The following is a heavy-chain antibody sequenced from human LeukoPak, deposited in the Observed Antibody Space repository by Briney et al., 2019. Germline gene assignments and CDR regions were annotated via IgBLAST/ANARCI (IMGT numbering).Heavy chain of an antibody. CDR1: GFTFSSYA. D-gene: IGHD3-10*01. V-gene: IGHV3-30-3*01. CDR2: ISYDGSNK. Sequence: GSLRLSCAASGFTFSSYAMHWVRQAPGKGLEWVAVISYDGSNKYYADSVKGRFTISRDNSKNTLYLQMNSLRAEDTAVYYCARDLEGSGSYYSDYWGQGTLVTVSS. CDR3: ARDLEGSGSYYSDY. J-gene: IGHJ4*02.